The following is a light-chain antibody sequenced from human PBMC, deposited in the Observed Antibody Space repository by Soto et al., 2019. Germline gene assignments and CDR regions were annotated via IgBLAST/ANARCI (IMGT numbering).Light chain of an antibody. Sequence: EIVMTQSPATLSVSPGERATLSCRASQTVCSNLAWYQQQPGQAPRLLIHGASTRATGVPARFSGSGSGTEFTLTITSLQSEDFAVYYCQQYHNWPPQYTFGQGTKLQIK. CDR2: GAS. CDR3: QQYHNWPPQYT. J-gene: IGKJ2*01. V-gene: IGKV3-15*01. CDR1: QTVCSN.